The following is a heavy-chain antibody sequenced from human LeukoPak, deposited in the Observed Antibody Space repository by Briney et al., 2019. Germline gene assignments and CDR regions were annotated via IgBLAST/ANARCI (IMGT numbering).Heavy chain of an antibody. V-gene: IGHV1-3*01. J-gene: IGHJ4*02. CDR2: TNAGNGDT. CDR1: GYTFISYG. CDR3: ARDLTGRLDY. Sequence: ASVKVSCKASGYTFISYGIYWVRQAPGQRLEWMGWTNAGNGDTKYSLKFQGRVTITRDTSASTAYMEVSSLRSEDTAVYYCARDLTGRLDYWGQGALVTVSS. D-gene: IGHD7-27*01.